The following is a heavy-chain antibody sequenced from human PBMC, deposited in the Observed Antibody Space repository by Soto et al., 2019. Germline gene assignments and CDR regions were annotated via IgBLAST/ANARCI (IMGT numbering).Heavy chain of an antibody. J-gene: IGHJ5*01. Sequence: GGSLRLSCAASGFTFGDYYMAWIRQAPGKGLEWISYISSSGRTTYYADSVKGRFTISRDNAKNSLYLQMNNLRAEDTAVYYCARGEVSGSNYDWFDSWGQGALVTVSS. CDR1: GFTFGDYY. CDR3: ARGEVSGSNYDWFDS. CDR2: ISSSGRTT. V-gene: IGHV3-11*01. D-gene: IGHD4-4*01.